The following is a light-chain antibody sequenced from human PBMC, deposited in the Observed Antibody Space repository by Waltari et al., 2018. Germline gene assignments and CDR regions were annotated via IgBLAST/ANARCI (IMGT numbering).Light chain of an antibody. J-gene: IGKJ2*01. CDR3: QQSYSAPYT. V-gene: IGKV1-39*01. CDR2: AAS. Sequence: PSSLSASVGDRVTITCRASQSISSYLNWYQQKPGKAPNLLIYAASTLQSGVPSRFSGSGSGTDFTLTISSLQPEDFATYYCQQSYSAPYTFGQGTKLEIK. CDR1: QSISSY.